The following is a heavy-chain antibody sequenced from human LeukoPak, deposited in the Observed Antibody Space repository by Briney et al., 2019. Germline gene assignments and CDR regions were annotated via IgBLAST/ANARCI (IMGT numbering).Heavy chain of an antibody. CDR3: ARYYDFWSGYCNWFDP. CDR2: IYYSGST. V-gene: IGHV4-39*07. CDR1: GGSISSSSYY. Sequence: SETLSLTCTVSGGSISSSSYYWGWIRQPPGKGLEWIGSIYYSGSTYYNPSLKSRVNKSVDTSKNQFSLKLSSVTAADTAVYYCARYYDFWSGYCNWFDPWGQGTLVTVSS. D-gene: IGHD3-3*01. J-gene: IGHJ5*02.